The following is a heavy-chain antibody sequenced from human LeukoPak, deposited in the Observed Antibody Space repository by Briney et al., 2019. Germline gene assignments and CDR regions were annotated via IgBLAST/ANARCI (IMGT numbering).Heavy chain of an antibody. D-gene: IGHD3-22*01. Sequence: GGSLRPSCAASGFTFSSYAMSWVRQAPGKGLEWVSAVSGSAGSTYYADSVKGRFTISRDNSKNTLYLQMNSLRAEDTAVYYCAKDYDSSGYYYDSFLDYMDVWGKGTTVTISS. CDR3: AKDYDSSGYYYDSFLDYMDV. J-gene: IGHJ6*03. CDR1: GFTFSSYA. CDR2: VSGSAGST. V-gene: IGHV3-23*01.